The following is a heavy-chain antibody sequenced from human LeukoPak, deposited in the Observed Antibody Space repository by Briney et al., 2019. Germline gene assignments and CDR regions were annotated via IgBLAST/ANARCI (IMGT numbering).Heavy chain of an antibody. Sequence: SQTLSLTCTVSGGSISSGSYYWSWIRQPAGKGLEWIGYIYYSGSTNYNPSLKSRVTISVDTSKNQFSLKLSSVTAADTAVYYCARGRSVTRYLRYYYYMDVWGKGTTVTVSS. CDR2: IYYSGST. D-gene: IGHD4-17*01. CDR1: GGSISSGSYY. CDR3: ARGRSVTRYLRYYYYMDV. J-gene: IGHJ6*03. V-gene: IGHV4-61*10.